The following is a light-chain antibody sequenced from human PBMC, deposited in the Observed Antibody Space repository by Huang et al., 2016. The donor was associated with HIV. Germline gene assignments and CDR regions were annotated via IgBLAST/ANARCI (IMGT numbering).Light chain of an antibody. CDR3: QQSYTTPRT. Sequence: IQMTQSPSSLSASVGDSVTITCRADHTINNCLTWYQQKPGKAPKLLIFTASTSQGGVPSRFSGSGSGTDFTLTISSLQPDDSATYFCQQSYTTPRTFGQGTRVEIK. J-gene: IGKJ1*01. CDR1: HTINNC. CDR2: TAS. V-gene: IGKV1-39*01.